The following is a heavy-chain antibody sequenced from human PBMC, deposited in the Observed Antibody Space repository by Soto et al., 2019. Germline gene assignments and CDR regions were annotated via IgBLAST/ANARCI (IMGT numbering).Heavy chain of an antibody. CDR2: ISYDGSNK. CDR3: IPWDTAMDIDY. V-gene: IGHV3-30-3*01. Sequence: GGSLRLSCAASGFTFSSYAMHWVRQAPGKGLEWVAVISYDGSNKYYADSVKGRFTISRDNSKNTLYLQMNSLRAEDTAVYYCIPWDTAMDIDYRGQGTLVTVSS. D-gene: IGHD5-18*01. CDR1: GFTFSSYA. J-gene: IGHJ4*02.